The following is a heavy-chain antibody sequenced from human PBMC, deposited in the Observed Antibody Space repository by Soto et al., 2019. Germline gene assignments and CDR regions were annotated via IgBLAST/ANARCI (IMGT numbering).Heavy chain of an antibody. V-gene: IGHV4-4*07. J-gene: IGHJ2*01. Sequence: SETLSLTCTVSGASITGSFFWSWIRQPAGKGLEWIGRFSLSGTTNYNPSLRSRVTMSADVSKDQFSLRLTSVTAADTALYYCAGGRGSYPWYFDFWGRGTLVTVSS. CDR1: GASITGSFF. D-gene: IGHD1-26*01. CDR2: FSLSGTT. CDR3: AGGRGSYPWYFDF.